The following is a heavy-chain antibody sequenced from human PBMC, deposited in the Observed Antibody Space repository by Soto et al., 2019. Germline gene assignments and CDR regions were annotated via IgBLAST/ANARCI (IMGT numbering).Heavy chain of an antibody. V-gene: IGHV3-30*18. CDR2: ISYDGSNK. Sequence: QVQLVESGRGVVQPGRSLRLSCAASGFTFSSYGMHWVRQAPGKGLEWVAVISYDGSNKYYADSVKGRFTISRDNSKNTLYLQMNSLRAEDTAVYYCAKDRLRPKGRDDYGEVIPAYWGQGTLVTVSS. D-gene: IGHD4-17*01. J-gene: IGHJ4*02. CDR3: AKDRLRPKGRDDYGEVIPAY. CDR1: GFTFSSYG.